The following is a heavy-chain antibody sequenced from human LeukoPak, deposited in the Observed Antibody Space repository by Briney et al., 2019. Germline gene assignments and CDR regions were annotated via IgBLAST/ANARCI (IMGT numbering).Heavy chain of an antibody. Sequence: GGSLRLSCAASGFTLSSYGMHWVRQAPGKGLEWVAVISYDGSNKYYADSVKGRFTISRDNSKNTLYLQMNSLRAEDTAVYYCAKGREGNYYGSGSYSDYWGQGTLVTVSS. CDR3: AKGREGNYYGSGSYSDY. V-gene: IGHV3-30*18. CDR1: GFTLSSYG. J-gene: IGHJ4*02. CDR2: ISYDGSNK. D-gene: IGHD3-10*01.